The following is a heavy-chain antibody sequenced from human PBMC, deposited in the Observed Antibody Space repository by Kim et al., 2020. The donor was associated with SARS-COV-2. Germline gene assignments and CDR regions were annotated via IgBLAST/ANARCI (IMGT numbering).Heavy chain of an antibody. CDR2: IYSPDST. Sequence: GGSLRLSCAASGFTFRKNYMTWVRQAPGKGLEWVASIYSPDSTYYADSVRGRFTISRDNSKNTLYLQMNSLRVDDTAVYYCAKLTLTYFYSWGQGTLVAVSS. V-gene: IGHV3-53*01. CDR3: AKLTLTYFYS. CDR1: GFTFRKNY. D-gene: IGHD3-9*01. J-gene: IGHJ4*02.